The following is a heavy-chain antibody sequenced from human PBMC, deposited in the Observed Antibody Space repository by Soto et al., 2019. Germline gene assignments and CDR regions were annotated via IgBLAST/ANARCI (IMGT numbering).Heavy chain of an antibody. Sequence: ASGPTLVKHTQTITLPCTGSGFALSTSRVGEGWIRQPPGKALEWLALIYWYDDKRYSPSLKSRLTITKDTSKIQVVLTMTNMDPVDTATYYFALRLPLRASDFCCQRTLLTV. D-gene: IGHD1-26*01. V-gene: IGHV2-5*01. CDR3: ALRLPLRASDF. CDR2: IYWYDDK. CDR1: GFALSTSRVG. J-gene: IGHJ4*02.